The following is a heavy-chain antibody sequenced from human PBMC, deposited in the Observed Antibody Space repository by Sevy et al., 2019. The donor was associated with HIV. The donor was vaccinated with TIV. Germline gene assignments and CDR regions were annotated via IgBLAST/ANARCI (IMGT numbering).Heavy chain of an antibody. CDR3: AIPKYVGFDYESLDI. Sequence: ASVKVSCKVSGYTRTELSMHWVRQAPGKGLEWMGGFDPEDGETIYAQKFQGRVTMTEDTSTDTAYMELSSLRSEDTDVYYCAIPKYVGFDYESLDIWGQGTMVTVSS. V-gene: IGHV1-24*01. D-gene: IGHD5-12*01. CDR1: GYTRTELS. J-gene: IGHJ3*02. CDR2: FDPEDGET.